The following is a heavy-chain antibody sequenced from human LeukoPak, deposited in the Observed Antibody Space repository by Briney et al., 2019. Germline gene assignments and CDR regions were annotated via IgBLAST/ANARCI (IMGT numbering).Heavy chain of an antibody. CDR3: VRGGWYLYDALDV. D-gene: IGHD6-19*01. J-gene: IGHJ3*01. V-gene: IGHV3-74*01. CDR1: GFTFSSYW. Sequence: GGSLRLSCGASGFTFSSYWMHWVRQAPGKGLVWVSRMDADGSNTHYVDSVKGRFTISRDNAKNTLYLQMNSLRVEDTAVYYCVRGGWYLYDALDVWGQGTLVTVSS. CDR2: MDADGSNT.